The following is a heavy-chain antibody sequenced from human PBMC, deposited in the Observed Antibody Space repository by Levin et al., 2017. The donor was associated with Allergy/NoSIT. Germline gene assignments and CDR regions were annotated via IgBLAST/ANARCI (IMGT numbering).Heavy chain of an antibody. CDR2: TSVYNGNT. CDR3: ARVKSWSIYDSYGMDV. CDR1: GYSFTSYG. J-gene: IGHJ6*02. V-gene: IGHV1-18*01. Sequence: ASVKVSCKASGYSFTSYGISWVRQAPGQGPEWMGWTSVYNGNTNYAQKFQGRVTMTTDTSTSTAYMELRSLGSDDTAVYYCARVKSWSIYDSYGMDVWGQGTTVTVSS. D-gene: IGHD2-21*01.